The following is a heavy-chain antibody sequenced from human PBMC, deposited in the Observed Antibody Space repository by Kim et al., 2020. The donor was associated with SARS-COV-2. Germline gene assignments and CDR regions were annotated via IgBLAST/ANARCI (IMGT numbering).Heavy chain of an antibody. V-gene: IGHV4-39*01. J-gene: IGHJ5*02. CDR2: IYYSGST. Sequence: SETLSLTCTVSGGSISSSSYYWGWIRQPPGKGLEWIGSIYYSGSTYYNPSLKSRVTISVDTSKNQFSLKLSSVTAADTAVYYCARLIALMVYAPNWFDPWGQGTLVTVSS. CDR3: ARLIALMVYAPNWFDP. CDR1: GGSISSSSYY. D-gene: IGHD2-8*01.